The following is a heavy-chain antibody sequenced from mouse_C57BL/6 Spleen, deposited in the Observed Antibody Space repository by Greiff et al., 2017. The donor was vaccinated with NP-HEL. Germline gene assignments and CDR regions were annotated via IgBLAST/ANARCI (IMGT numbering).Heavy chain of an antibody. V-gene: IGHV5-17*01. D-gene: IGHD2-4*01. Sequence: EVKLMESGGGLVKPGGSLKLSCAASGFTFSDSGMHWVRQAPEKGLEWVAYISSGSSTIYYADTVKGRFTISRDNAKNTLFLQMTSLRSEDTAMYYCARGLPHYFDYWGQGTTLTVSS. CDR2: ISSGSSTI. CDR1: GFTFSDSG. CDR3: ARGLPHYFDY. J-gene: IGHJ2*01.